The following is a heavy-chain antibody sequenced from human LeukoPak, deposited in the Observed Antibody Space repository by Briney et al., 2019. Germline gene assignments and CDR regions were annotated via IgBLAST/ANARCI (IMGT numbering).Heavy chain of an antibody. CDR3: VSFYEAY. Sequence: PGGSLRLSCAASGFTFSSYAMHWVRQAPGKGLEWVSHINSDGSWTSYADSVKGRFTISKDNAKNTVYLQMNNLRAEDTAVYYCVSFYEAYWGRGTLVTVSS. V-gene: IGHV3-74*01. J-gene: IGHJ4*02. D-gene: IGHD2/OR15-2a*01. CDR2: INSDGSWT. CDR1: GFTFSSYA.